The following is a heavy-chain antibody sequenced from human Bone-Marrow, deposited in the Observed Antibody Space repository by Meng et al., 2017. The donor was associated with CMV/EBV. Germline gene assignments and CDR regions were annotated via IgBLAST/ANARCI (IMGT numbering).Heavy chain of an antibody. CDR3: ATRLH. CDR1: GVSVRSDL. J-gene: IGHJ1*01. CDR2: FHGGTRI. Sequence: GESLKISCAVSGVSVRSDLVTWVRQAPGKGLEWLAMFHGGTRIFYADSVKGRFTLSTDTARNVLYLQLTDLRVEDTALYSCATRLHWGQGTLVTVSS. D-gene: IGHD1-1*01. V-gene: IGHV3-53*01.